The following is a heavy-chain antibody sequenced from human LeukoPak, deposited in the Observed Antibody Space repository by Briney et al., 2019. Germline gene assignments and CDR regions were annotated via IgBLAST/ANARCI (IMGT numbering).Heavy chain of an antibody. D-gene: IGHD1-26*01. Sequence: ASVKVSCKASGYTFISYDINWVRQATGQGLEWMGWMNPNSGNTGYAQKFQGRVTITRNTSISTAYMELSSLRSEDTAVYYCARAGRGSYYLDYWGQGTLVTVSS. CDR2: MNPNSGNT. V-gene: IGHV1-8*03. CDR3: ARAGRGSYYLDY. J-gene: IGHJ4*02. CDR1: GYTFISYD.